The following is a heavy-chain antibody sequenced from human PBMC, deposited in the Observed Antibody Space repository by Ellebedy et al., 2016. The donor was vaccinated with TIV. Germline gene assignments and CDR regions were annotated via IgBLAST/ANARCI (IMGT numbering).Heavy chain of an antibody. Sequence: SETLSLTXTVSGGSISAYYCNWFRQPPGKGLEWIGHIYYSGGTNYNPSLKSRVTISVDTSKRQCSLNLSSVTAADTAVYYCAGGSGYIIDYWGQGTLVTVSS. CDR2: IYYSGGT. CDR3: AGGSGYIIDY. D-gene: IGHD3-22*01. J-gene: IGHJ4*02. CDR1: GGSISAYY. V-gene: IGHV4-59*01.